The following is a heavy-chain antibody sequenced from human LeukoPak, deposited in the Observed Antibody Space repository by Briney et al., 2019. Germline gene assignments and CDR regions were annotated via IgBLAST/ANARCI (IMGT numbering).Heavy chain of an antibody. CDR2: IRQDGSEK. D-gene: IGHD3-9*01. CDR3: ARADWASIDY. J-gene: IGHJ4*02. CDR1: GVTFSNYY. V-gene: IGHV3-7*01. Sequence: GGSLRLSCAASGVTFSNYYMSWVRQAPGKGLEWVAIIRQDGSEKYYVDSVKGRFTISRDNAENSLFLQMNSLRAEDTAVFYCARADWASIDYWGQGTLVTVSS.